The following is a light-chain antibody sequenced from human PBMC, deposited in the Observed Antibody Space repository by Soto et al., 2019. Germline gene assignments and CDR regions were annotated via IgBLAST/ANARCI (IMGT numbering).Light chain of an antibody. V-gene: IGLV2-14*01. J-gene: IGLJ1*01. CDR1: SSDVGGYNY. CDR3: CSYTTSNTRQIV. CDR2: DVS. Sequence: QSVLTQPASVSGSPGQSITISCTGTSSDVGGYNYVSWYQQHPCKAPKFMIYDVSNRPSGVSNRFSGSKSGNTASLTISGLQAEDEADYYCCSYTTSNTRQIVFGTGTKVTVL.